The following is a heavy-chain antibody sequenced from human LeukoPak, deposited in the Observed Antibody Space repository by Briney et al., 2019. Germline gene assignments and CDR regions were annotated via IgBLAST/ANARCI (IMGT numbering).Heavy chain of an antibody. CDR1: GFTFSSYA. V-gene: IGHV3-23*01. CDR2: ISGSGGST. D-gene: IGHD6-13*01. Sequence: GGSLRLSCAASGFTFSSYAMSWVRQAPGKGLEWVSAISGSGGSTYYADSVKGRFTISRDNSKNTLYLQMNSLRAEDTAVYYCAKNPPVPVIAAAGQPYYYYYMDVWGKGTTVTVSS. CDR3: AKNPPVPVIAAAGQPYYYYYMDV. J-gene: IGHJ6*03.